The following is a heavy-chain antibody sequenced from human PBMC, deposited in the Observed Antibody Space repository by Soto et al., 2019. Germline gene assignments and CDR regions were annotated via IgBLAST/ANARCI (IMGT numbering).Heavy chain of an antibody. V-gene: IGHV1-69*01. J-gene: IGHJ5*02. CDR1: GGTFSSYA. Sequence: QVQLVQSGAEVKNPGSSVKVSCKASGGTFSSYAISWVRQAPGQGLEWMGGIIPIFGTANYAQKFQGRVTITADESMRTAYMELSSLRSEDTAVYYCARVKTGYSSGWYLDWFDPWGQGTLVTVSS. CDR3: ARVKTGYSSGWYLDWFDP. D-gene: IGHD6-19*01. CDR2: IIPIFGTA.